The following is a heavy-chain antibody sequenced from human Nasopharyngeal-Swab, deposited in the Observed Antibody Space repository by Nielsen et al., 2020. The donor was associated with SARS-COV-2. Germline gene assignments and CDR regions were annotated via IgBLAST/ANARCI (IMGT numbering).Heavy chain of an antibody. CDR2: VSTNDGSLT. V-gene: IGHV3-23*01. CDR3: AKDDFCPACAFDV. J-gene: IGHJ3*01. D-gene: IGHD2-21*02. Sequence: GESLKISCAASGFDFWKSAMSWVRQARGKGLEWVSTVSTNDGSLTFYADSGKGRFTISRDTTKNTVSLQMNSLRAEDTAVYYCAKDDFCPACAFDVWGQGTIVTVSS. CDR1: GFDFWKSA.